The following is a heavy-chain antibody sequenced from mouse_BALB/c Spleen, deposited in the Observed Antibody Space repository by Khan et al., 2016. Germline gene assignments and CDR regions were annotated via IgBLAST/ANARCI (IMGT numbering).Heavy chain of an antibody. CDR1: GFTFSGFG. V-gene: IGHV5-17*02. CDR3: ARMGGSYAMDY. J-gene: IGHJ4*01. CDR2: ISSGSTNI. Sequence: EVELVESGGDLVQPGGSRKLSCAAAGFTFSGFGMHWVRQAPEKGLEWVAYISSGSTNIYYADTVKGRFTISRDNPKNTLFLQITILRSEDTAISYCARMGGSYAMDYWGQGTSVTVSS.